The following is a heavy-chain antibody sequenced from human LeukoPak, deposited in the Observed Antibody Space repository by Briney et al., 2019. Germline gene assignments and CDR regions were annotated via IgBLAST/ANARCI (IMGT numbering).Heavy chain of an antibody. J-gene: IGHJ6*02. CDR3: ARDSAVVTGLMMDV. CDR1: GYTLTELS. D-gene: IGHD4-23*01. CDR2: FDPEDGET. Sequence: ASVKVSCKVSGYTLTELSMHWVRQAPGKGLEWMGGFDPEDGETIYAQKFQGRVTMTEDTSTDTAYMELSSLRSEDTAVHYCARDSAVVTGLMMDVWGQGTTVTVSS. V-gene: IGHV1-24*01.